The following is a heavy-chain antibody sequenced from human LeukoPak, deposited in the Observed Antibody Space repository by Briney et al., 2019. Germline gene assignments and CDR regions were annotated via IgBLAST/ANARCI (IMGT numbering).Heavy chain of an antibody. CDR1: GFAFSNYA. J-gene: IGHJ4*02. CDR2: ISDSASKT. D-gene: IGHD1-1*01. V-gene: IGHV3-23*01. CDR3: ARDWKCDS. Sequence: GGSLRLSCAASGFAFSNYAMTWVRQAPGKGLEWVAAISDSASKTSYADSAKGRYTISRDNSKNTLFLQMNSLRVEDTAVYSCARDWKCDSWGQGTLVTVSS.